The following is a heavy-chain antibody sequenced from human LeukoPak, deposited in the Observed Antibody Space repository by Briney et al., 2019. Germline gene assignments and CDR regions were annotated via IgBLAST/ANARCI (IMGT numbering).Heavy chain of an antibody. V-gene: IGHV4-4*02. CDR3: ARAEDYSNYLGAFDI. Sequence: SETLSLTCAVSGGSISSSNWWSWVRQPPGKGLEWIGEIYHSGSTNYNPSLKSRVAISVDKSKNQFSLKLSSVTAADTAVYYCARAEDYSNYLGAFDIWGQGTMVTVSS. J-gene: IGHJ3*02. D-gene: IGHD4-11*01. CDR2: IYHSGST. CDR1: GGSISSSNW.